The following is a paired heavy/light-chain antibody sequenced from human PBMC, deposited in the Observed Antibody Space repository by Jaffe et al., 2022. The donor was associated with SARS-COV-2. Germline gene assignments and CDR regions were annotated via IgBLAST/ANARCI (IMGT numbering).Heavy chain of an antibody. CDR2: IYASGST. CDR3: ARFPYSSSFRDMDV. J-gene: IGHJ6*02. Sequence: QVQLQESGPGLVKPSQTLSLTCTVSGGSISSGSYYWNWIRLPAGKGLEWIGRIYASGSTYYSPSLKSRVTISVDTSRNQFSLRLGSVTAADTAVYFCARFPYSSSFRDMDVWGQGTTVTVSS. V-gene: IGHV4-61*02. D-gene: IGHD6-6*01. CDR1: GGSISSGSYY.
Light chain of an antibody. CDR1: QSVSGY. CDR3: LQRSDWPLT. CDR2: DAF. J-gene: IGKJ4*01. Sequence: EILVTQSPATLSLSPGERATLSCRASQSVSGYLAWYQQKPGQAPRLLIYDAFDRAAGIPARFSGSGSGTDFTLTISDLEPEDFAVYYCLQRSDWPLTFGGGTTVEIK. V-gene: IGKV3-11*01.